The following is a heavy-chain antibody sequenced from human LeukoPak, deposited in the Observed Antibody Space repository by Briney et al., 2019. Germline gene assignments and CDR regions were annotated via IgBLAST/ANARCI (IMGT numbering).Heavy chain of an antibody. V-gene: IGHV1-18*01. CDR1: GYTFTSYG. CDR3: ARDEDVAAAGTNDY. D-gene: IGHD6-13*01. Sequence: ASVKVSCKASGYTFTSYGISWVRQAPGQGLEWMGWISAYNGNTNYAQKLQGRVTMTTGTSTSTAYMELRSLRSDDTAVYYCARDEDVAAAGTNDYWGQGTLVTVSS. CDR2: ISAYNGNT. J-gene: IGHJ4*02.